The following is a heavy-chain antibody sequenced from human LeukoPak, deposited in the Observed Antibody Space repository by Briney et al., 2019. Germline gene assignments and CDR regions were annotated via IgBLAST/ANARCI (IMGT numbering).Heavy chain of an antibody. V-gene: IGHV4-59*01. J-gene: IGHJ4*02. Sequence: SSETLSLTCTVSAGSISPYYWSWIRQPPGKGLEWIGYIYYSGSTNYNPSLKSRVTISVDTSKNQFSLKLSSVTAADTAVYYCASSADGYNSPLFDYWGQGTLVTVSS. CDR1: AGSISPYY. D-gene: IGHD5-24*01. CDR3: ASSADGYNSPLFDY. CDR2: IYYSGST.